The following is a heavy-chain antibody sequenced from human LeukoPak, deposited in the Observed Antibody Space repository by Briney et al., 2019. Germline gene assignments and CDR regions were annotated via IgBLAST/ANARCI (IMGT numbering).Heavy chain of an antibody. Sequence: ASVKLSCKASGYTFTSDDINCVRQATGQGLEWMGGMNPNSGNTGYAQKFQGRVTMTRNTSISTAYMELSSLRSEDTAVYYCARRTWRKVVPAAIRWYNWNYKPWGQGTLVTVSS. D-gene: IGHD2-2*01. CDR1: GYTFTSDD. CDR3: ARRTWRKVVPAAIRWYNWNYKP. CDR2: MNPNSGNT. V-gene: IGHV1-8*01. J-gene: IGHJ5*02.